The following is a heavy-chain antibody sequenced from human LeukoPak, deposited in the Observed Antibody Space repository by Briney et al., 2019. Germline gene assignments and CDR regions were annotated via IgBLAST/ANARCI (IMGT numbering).Heavy chain of an antibody. CDR2: IYYSGST. V-gene: IGHV4-39*01. J-gene: IGHJ5*02. D-gene: IGHD3-10*01. CDR3: ARRMVRGDNNWFDP. Sequence: TSETLSLTCTVSGGSISSSSYYWGWIRLPPGKGLEWIGSIYYSGSTYYNPSLKSRVTISVDTSKNQFSLKLSSVTAADTAVYYCARRMVRGDNNWFDPWGQGTLVTVSS. CDR1: GGSISSSSYY.